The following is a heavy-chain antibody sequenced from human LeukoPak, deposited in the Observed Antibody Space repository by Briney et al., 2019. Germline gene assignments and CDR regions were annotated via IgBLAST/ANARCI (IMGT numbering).Heavy chain of an antibody. CDR2: IWHDGTTK. Sequence: GGSLRPSCAASGSTFSTSAMQWVRQAPGKWLEWVAFIWHDGTTKHYVDSVRGRFTISRDNPKSTLNLQMNSLRVEDTAVYYCARTMNDFWSARYPLALNYWGQGTLVTVSS. J-gene: IGHJ4*02. D-gene: IGHD3-3*01. CDR1: GSTFSTSA. CDR3: ARTMNDFWSARYPLALNY. V-gene: IGHV3-30*02.